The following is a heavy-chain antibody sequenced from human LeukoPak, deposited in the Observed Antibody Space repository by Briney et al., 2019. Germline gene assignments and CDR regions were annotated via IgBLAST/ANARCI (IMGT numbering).Heavy chain of an antibody. Sequence: SETLSLTCAVYGGSFSGYYWSWIRQPPGKGLEWIGYIYYSGSTNYNPSLKSRVTISVDTSKNQFSLKLSSVTAADTAVYYCARVLAFCSGGSCYSALDYWGQGTLVTVSS. CDR1: GGSFSGYY. V-gene: IGHV4-59*01. D-gene: IGHD2-15*01. J-gene: IGHJ4*02. CDR2: IYYSGST. CDR3: ARVLAFCSGGSCYSALDY.